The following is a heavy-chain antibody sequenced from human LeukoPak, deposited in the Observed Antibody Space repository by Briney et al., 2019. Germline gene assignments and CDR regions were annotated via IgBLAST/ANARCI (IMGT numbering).Heavy chain of an antibody. J-gene: IGHJ3*02. CDR1: GFTFSSYA. CDR3: AKALVENDAFDI. D-gene: IGHD3-3*02. CDR2: ISGSGGST. V-gene: IGHV3-23*01. Sequence: PGGSLRLPCAASGFTFSSYAMSWVRQAPGKGLEWVSAISGSGGSTYYADSVKGRFTISRDNSKNTLYLQMNSLRAEDTAVYYCAKALVENDAFDIWGQGTMVTVSS.